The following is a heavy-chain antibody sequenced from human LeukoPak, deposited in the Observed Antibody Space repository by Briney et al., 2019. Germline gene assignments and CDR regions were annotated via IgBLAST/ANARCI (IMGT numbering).Heavy chain of an antibody. D-gene: IGHD3-10*01. V-gene: IGHV3-23*01. CDR3: ARSHAGSDRAPLEWFDP. Sequence: GGSLRLSCAASGFTFSSYAMSWVRQAPGKGLEWVSAISGSGGSTYYADSVKGRFTISRDNSKNTLYLQMNSLRAEDTAVYYCARSHAGSDRAPLEWFDPWGQGTLVTVSS. CDR2: ISGSGGST. J-gene: IGHJ5*02. CDR1: GFTFSSYA.